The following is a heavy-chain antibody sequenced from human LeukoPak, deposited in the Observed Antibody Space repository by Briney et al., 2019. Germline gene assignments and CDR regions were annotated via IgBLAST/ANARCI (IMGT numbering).Heavy chain of an antibody. Sequence: PSETLSLTCTVSGGSISSSDYLWAWVRQPPGKGLEWIGDFYYNGVTSYNPSLKSRVTISVDTSKNQFSLKLTSVTAADTALYYCVRRNYVSGRIDPWGQGTLVTVSS. V-gene: IGHV4-39*01. CDR3: VRRNYVSGRIDP. D-gene: IGHD3-16*01. J-gene: IGHJ5*02. CDR2: FYYNGVT. CDR1: GGSISSSDYL.